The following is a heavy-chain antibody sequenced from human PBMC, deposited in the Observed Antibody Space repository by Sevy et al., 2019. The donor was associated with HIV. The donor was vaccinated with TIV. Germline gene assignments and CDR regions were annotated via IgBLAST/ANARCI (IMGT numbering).Heavy chain of an antibody. CDR2: IKQDGSEK. D-gene: IGHD2-2*01. Sequence: GGSLRLSCAASGFTFSSYWMSWVRQAPGKGLEWVANIKQDGSEKYYVDSVKGRFTISRDNAKNSLYLQMNSLRAEDTAVYYCARVRCSSTSCYSNYYYYYHGMDVWGQGTTVTVSS. V-gene: IGHV3-7*01. J-gene: IGHJ6*02. CDR3: ARVRCSSTSCYSNYYYYYHGMDV. CDR1: GFTFSSYW.